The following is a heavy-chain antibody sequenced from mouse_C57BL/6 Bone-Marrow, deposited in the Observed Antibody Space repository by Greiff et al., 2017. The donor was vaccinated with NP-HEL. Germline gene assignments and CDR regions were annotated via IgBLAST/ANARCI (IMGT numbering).Heavy chain of an antibody. J-gene: IGHJ3*01. Sequence: EVQVVESGGDLVKPGGSLKLSCAASGFTFSSYGMSWVRQTPDKRLEWVATISSGGSYTYYPDSVKGRFTISRDNAKNTLYLQMSSLKSEDTAMYYCARQGRYSNYLAWFAYWGQGTLVTVSA. V-gene: IGHV5-6*01. D-gene: IGHD2-5*01. CDR1: GFTFSSYG. CDR2: ISSGGSYT. CDR3: ARQGRYSNYLAWFAY.